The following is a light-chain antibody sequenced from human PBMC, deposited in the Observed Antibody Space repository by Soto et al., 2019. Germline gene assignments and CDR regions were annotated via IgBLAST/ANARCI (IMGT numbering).Light chain of an antibody. CDR3: AAWDDSLNAPV. Sequence: QSVLTQPPSASGTPGQRVTISCSGSTSNIGRNFVNWYQHLPGTAPKLLIYSNNQRPSGVPDRFSGSKSGTSGSLAISGLQSEDEADYYCAAWDDSLNAPVFGGVTPLNVL. CDR2: SNN. CDR1: TSNIGRNF. V-gene: IGLV1-44*01. J-gene: IGLJ2*01.